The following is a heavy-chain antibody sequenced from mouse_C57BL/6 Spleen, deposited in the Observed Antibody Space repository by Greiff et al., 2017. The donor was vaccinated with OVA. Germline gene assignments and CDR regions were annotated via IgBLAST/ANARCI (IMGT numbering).Heavy chain of an antibody. CDR3: ARDGDGPGYFDV. D-gene: IGHD1-2*01. J-gene: IGHJ1*03. CDR1: GYTFTSYW. V-gene: IGHV1-7*01. CDR2: INPSSGYT. Sequence: VQLQQSGAELAKPGASVKLSCKASGYTFTSYWMHWVKQRPGQGLEWIGYINPSSGYTKYNQKFKDKATLTADKYSSTAYMQLSSLTYEDSAVYYCARDGDGPGYFDVWGTGTTVTVSS.